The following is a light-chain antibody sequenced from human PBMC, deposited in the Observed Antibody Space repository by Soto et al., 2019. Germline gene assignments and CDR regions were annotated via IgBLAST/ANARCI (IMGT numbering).Light chain of an antibody. CDR2: EVS. J-gene: IGLJ2*01. CDR3: SSYADNNTVV. V-gene: IGLV2-8*01. CDR1: SSDVGGYNY. Sequence: QSALTQPPSASGSPGQSVTISCTGTSSDVGGYNYVSWYQQYPGKAPKAMIYEVSKRPSGVPDRFSGSKSGNTASLTVSGLQAEDEDDYYCSSYADNNTVVFGGGTKLTVL.